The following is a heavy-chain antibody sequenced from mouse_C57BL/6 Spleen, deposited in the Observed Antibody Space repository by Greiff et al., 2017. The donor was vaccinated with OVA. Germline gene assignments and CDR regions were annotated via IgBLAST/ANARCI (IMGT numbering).Heavy chain of an antibody. V-gene: IGHV5-4*01. Sequence: DVHLVESGGGLVKPGGSLKLSCAASGFTFSSYAMSWVRQTPEKRLEWVATISDGGSYTYYPDNVKGRFTISRDNAKNNLYLQMSHLKSEDTAMYYCARDNWDGYFDYWGQGTTLTVSS. D-gene: IGHD4-1*01. CDR3: ARDNWDGYFDY. J-gene: IGHJ2*01. CDR1: GFTFSSYA. CDR2: ISDGGSYT.